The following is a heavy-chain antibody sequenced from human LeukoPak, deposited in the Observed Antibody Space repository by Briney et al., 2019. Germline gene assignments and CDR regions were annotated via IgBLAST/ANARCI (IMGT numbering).Heavy chain of an antibody. CDR3: ARRGETTVTIFDY. CDR2: IYYSGST. J-gene: IGHJ4*02. D-gene: IGHD4-11*01. Sequence: PSETLSLTCTVSGGSISSSSYYWGWIRQPPGKGLEWIGSIYYSGSTYYNPSLKSRVTISVDTSKNQFSLKLSSVTAADTAVYYCARRGETTVTIFDYWGQGTLVTVSS. CDR1: GGSISSSSYY. V-gene: IGHV4-39*01.